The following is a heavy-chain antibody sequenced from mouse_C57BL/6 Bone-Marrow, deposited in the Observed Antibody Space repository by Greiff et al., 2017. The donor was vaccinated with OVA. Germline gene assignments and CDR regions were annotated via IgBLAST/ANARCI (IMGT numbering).Heavy chain of an antibody. CDR3: AREGWITTCFDY. CDR2: IDPSDSYT. J-gene: IGHJ2*01. CDR1: GYTFTSYW. D-gene: IGHD2-4*01. Sequence: VQLQQPGAELVMPGASVKLSCKASGYTFTSYWMHWVKQRPGQGLEWIGEIDPSDSYTNYNQKFKGKSTLTVDKSSSTAYMQLSSLTSEDSAVYYCAREGWITTCFDYWGQGTTLTVSS. V-gene: IGHV1-69*01.